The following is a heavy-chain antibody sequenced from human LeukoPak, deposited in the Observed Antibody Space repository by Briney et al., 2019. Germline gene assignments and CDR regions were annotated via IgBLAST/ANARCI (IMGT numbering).Heavy chain of an antibody. Sequence: ASVKVSCKASGYTFTCYYMHWVRQAPGQGLEWMGWINTNSGGTNYAQKFQGRVTMTRDTSISTAYMELSRLRSDDTAVYYCASVGGSGSYNRYYYYMDVWGKGTTVTISS. D-gene: IGHD3-10*01. CDR2: INTNSGGT. CDR1: GYTFTCYY. V-gene: IGHV1-2*02. J-gene: IGHJ6*03. CDR3: ASVGGSGSYNRYYYYMDV.